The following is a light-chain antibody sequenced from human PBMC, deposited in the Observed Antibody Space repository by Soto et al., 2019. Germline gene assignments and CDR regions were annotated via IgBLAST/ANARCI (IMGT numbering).Light chain of an antibody. Sequence: QSALTQPPSASGSPGQSVTISCTGTSSDVGGYKYVSWYQQHTGKAPKLMIFEVHKRPSGVPDRFSGSKSGNTASLTVSGLQAEDEADYYCSSYGGTNNLLFGGGTKVTVL. J-gene: IGLJ2*01. CDR3: SSYGGTNNLL. CDR2: EVH. CDR1: SSDVGGYKY. V-gene: IGLV2-8*01.